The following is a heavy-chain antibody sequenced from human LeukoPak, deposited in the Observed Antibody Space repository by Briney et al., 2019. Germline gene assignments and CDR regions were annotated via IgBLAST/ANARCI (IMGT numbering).Heavy chain of an antibody. Sequence: GESLRLSCAASGFTFRTYWMAWVRQFPGKRLEWVANIKYDGIEKYHVDSVKGRFTISRDNAKNSLYLQMNSLRTEDTAVYYCVRDTVVVPQGDAFDLWGQGTVVTVSS. J-gene: IGHJ3*01. D-gene: IGHD2-2*01. CDR1: GFTFRTYW. V-gene: IGHV3-7*04. CDR3: VRDTVVVPQGDAFDL. CDR2: IKYDGIEK.